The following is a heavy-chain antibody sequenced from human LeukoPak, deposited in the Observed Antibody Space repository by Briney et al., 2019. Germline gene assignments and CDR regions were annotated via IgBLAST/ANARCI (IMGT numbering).Heavy chain of an antibody. CDR2: INHSGST. D-gene: IGHD3-3*01. CDR3: ARGGITIFGVVTRNYYYGMDV. J-gene: IGHJ6*02. CDR1: GGSFSGYY. Sequence: SETLSLTCAVYGGSFSGYYWSWIRQPPGKGLEWIGEINHSGSTNYNPSLKSRVTMSVDTSKNQFSLKLSSVTAADTAVYYCARGGITIFGVVTRNYYYGMDVWGQGTTVTVSS. V-gene: IGHV4-34*01.